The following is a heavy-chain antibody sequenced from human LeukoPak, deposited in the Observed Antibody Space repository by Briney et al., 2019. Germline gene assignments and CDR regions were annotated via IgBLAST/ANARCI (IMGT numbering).Heavy chain of an antibody. CDR2: IYYSGST. CDR1: GGSISSGGYY. J-gene: IGHJ4*02. V-gene: IGHV4-30-4*01. Sequence: SQTLSLTCTVSGGSISSGGYYWSWIRQPPGKGLEWIGYIYYSGSTYYNPSLKSRVTISVDTSKNQFSLKLSSVTAADTAVYYCARELVRGVTTNAGKYYFDYWGQGTLVTVSS. D-gene: IGHD4-17*01. CDR3: ARELVRGVTTNAGKYYFDY.